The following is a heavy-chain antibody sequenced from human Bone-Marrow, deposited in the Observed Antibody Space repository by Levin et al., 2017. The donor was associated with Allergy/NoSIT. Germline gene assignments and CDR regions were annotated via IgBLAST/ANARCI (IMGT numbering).Heavy chain of an antibody. CDR2: INPNGGST. CDR3: SVVGFRTAGGCPY. J-gene: IGHJ4*02. CDR1: GYTFTSYY. V-gene: IGHV1-46*01. D-gene: IGHD2-8*02. Sequence: RASVKVSCKTSGYTFTSYYVHWVRQAPGQGLEWMGVINPNGGSTDYAQRFQDRVAVTSDTSANTVYLELSSLRSEDTAFYFCSVVGFRTAGGCPYWGQGTLVIVSS.